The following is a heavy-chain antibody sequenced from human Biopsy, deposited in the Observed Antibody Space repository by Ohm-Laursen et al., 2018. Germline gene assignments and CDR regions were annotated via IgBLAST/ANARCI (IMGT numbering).Heavy chain of an antibody. Sequence: GSSVKVSCKTSGYTFISYSINWVRQAPGQGLGWMGWIRPLNGDTKYGQKFQDRVTMTTDTSTSTVYMELTSLRSDDTAVYYCARGEVTFGELIVSLDSWGQGTLVTVSS. V-gene: IGHV1-18*01. J-gene: IGHJ4*02. CDR1: GYTFISYS. D-gene: IGHD3-16*02. CDR2: IRPLNGDT. CDR3: ARGEVTFGELIVSLDS.